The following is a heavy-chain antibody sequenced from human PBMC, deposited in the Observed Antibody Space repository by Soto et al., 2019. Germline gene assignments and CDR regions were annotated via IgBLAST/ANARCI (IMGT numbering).Heavy chain of an antibody. CDR2: IYYAGST. J-gene: IGHJ6*02. CDR1: GGSISSTDHY. D-gene: IGHD2-15*01. V-gene: IGHV4-39*01. Sequence: SGTLSLTCTVSGGSISSTDHYWGWIRQPPGRGLEWLGSIYYAGSTSHNPSLKRRATISVDTSRNQFSLRLSSVTASDTAVYYCARLVFHCLRGSCDDYNFYGLDVWGQGTTVT. CDR3: ARLVFHCLRGSCDDYNFYGLDV.